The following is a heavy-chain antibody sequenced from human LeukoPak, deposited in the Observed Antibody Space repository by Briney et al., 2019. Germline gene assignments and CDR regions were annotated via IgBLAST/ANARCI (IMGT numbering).Heavy chain of an antibody. J-gene: IGHJ5*02. CDR2: IYYSGST. Sequence: SVTLSLTCTVSGGSISSSSYYWGWIRQPPGKGLEWIGSIYYSGSTYYNPSLKSRVTISVDTSKNQFSLKLSSVTAADTAVYYCARATSYPFIVVVPAHTITWFDPWGQGTLVTVSS. D-gene: IGHD2-2*01. V-gene: IGHV4-39*07. CDR1: GGSISSSSYY. CDR3: ARATSYPFIVVVPAHTITWFDP.